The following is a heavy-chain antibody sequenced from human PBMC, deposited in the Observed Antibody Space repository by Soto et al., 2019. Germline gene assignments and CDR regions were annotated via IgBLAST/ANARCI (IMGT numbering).Heavy chain of an antibody. V-gene: IGHV4-31*03. CDR2: IYYSGST. D-gene: IGHD4-17*01. J-gene: IGHJ4*02. Sequence: QVQLQESGPGLVKPSQTLSLTCTVSGGSISSGGYYWSWIRQHPGKGLEWIGYIYYSGSTYYNPSLKSRVTISVDTSKNQFSLKLSSVTAADTAVYYCARVRRLDYDYGDYDPFDYWGQGTLVIVSS. CDR3: ARVRRLDYDYGDYDPFDY. CDR1: GGSISSGGYY.